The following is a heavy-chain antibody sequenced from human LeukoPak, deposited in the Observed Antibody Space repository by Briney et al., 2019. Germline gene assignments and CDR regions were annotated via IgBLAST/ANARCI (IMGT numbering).Heavy chain of an antibody. CDR2: LSGSGITT. D-gene: IGHD3-22*01. Sequence: GGSLRLSCAASGFTFNGYIMSWVRQAPGKELEWVSGLSGSGITTYYADSVKGRFTISRDNSKNTLYLQMNSLRAEDTAVYYCAKGVRRSSDYSSPVDYWGQGTLVTVSS. J-gene: IGHJ4*02. CDR3: AKGVRRSSDYSSPVDY. V-gene: IGHV3-23*01. CDR1: GFTFNGYI.